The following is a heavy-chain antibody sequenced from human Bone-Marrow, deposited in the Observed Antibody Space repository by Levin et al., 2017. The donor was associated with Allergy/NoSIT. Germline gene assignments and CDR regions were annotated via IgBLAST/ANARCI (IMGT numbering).Heavy chain of an antibody. CDR3: AKDNEEWLPHFEH. J-gene: IGHJ4*02. CDR2: INDRGTGA. D-gene: IGHD6-19*01. Sequence: ETLSLTCAASGFLFAGYPMSWVRQSPGKGLEWVATINDRGTGAYYADSVKGRFTVSRDNSKKTLYLQMDRLRAEDTAVYYCAKDNEEWLPHFEHWGQGTLVTVSS. CDR1: GFLFAGYP. V-gene: IGHV3-23*01.